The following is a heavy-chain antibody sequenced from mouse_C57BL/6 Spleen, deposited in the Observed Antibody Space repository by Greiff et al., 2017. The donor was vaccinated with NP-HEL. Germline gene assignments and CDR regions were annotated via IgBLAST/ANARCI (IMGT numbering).Heavy chain of an antibody. CDR3: ARLYYGSSYWYFDV. CDR1: GYTFTDYN. V-gene: IGHV1-22*01. Sequence: VQLQQSGPELVKPGASVKMSCKASGYTFTDYNMHWVKQSPRKSLEWIGYINPNNGGTSYNQKFKGKATLTVNKSSSTAYMELRSLTSEDSAVYYGARLYYGSSYWYFDVWGTGTTVTVSS. J-gene: IGHJ1*03. CDR2: INPNNGGT. D-gene: IGHD1-1*01.